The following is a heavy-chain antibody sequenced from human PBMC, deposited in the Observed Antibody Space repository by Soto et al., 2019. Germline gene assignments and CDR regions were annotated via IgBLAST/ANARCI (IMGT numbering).Heavy chain of an antibody. CDR3: AICSSTSCYTSSYYYYGMDV. CDR1: GYSFTSYW. D-gene: IGHD2-2*02. J-gene: IGHJ6*02. Sequence: PGESLKISCKGSGYSFTSYWIGWVRQMPGKGLEWMGIIYPGDSDTRYSPSFQGQVTISADKSISTAYLQWSSLKASDTAMYYCAICSSTSCYTSSYYYYGMDVWGQGTKVTVSS. CDR2: IYPGDSDT. V-gene: IGHV5-51*01.